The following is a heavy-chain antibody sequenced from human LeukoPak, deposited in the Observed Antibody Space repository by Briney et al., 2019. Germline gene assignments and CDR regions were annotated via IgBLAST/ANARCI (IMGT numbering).Heavy chain of an antibody. J-gene: IGHJ3*02. D-gene: IGHD5-12*01. CDR3: ARDKSEYSGYDYDDAFDI. CDR1: GGSISSGGYY. V-gene: IGHV4-31*03. Sequence: PSETLSLTCTVSGGSISSGGYYWSWIRQHPGKGLEWFGYIYYSGSTYYNPSLKSRVTISVDTSKNQFSQKLSSVTAADTAVYYCARDKSEYSGYDYDDAFDIWGQGTMVTVSS. CDR2: IYYSGST.